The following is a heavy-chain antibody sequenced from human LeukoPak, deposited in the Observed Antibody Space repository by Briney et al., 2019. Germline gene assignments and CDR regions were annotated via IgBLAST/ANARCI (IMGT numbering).Heavy chain of an antibody. Sequence: GGSLRLSWAGPGFTFSTFWMTWVSQAPGKGLEWVANIKQDGSVKNYVDSVKGRFTISRDNAKNSLYLQMNSLRGEDTAMYYCASGGGWLVHYWGQGTQVTVSS. D-gene: IGHD6-19*01. CDR3: ASGGGWLVHY. J-gene: IGHJ4*02. V-gene: IGHV3-7*01. CDR2: IKQDGSVK. CDR1: GFTFSTFW.